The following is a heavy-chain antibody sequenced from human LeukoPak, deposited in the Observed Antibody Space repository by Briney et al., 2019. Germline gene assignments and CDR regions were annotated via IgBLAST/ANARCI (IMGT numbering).Heavy chain of an antibody. J-gene: IGHJ1*01. CDR3: ARGPHCSSTSCYSEYFHH. D-gene: IGHD2-2*01. CDR1: GASISSGGYY. V-gene: IGHV4-31*03. Sequence: ASETPSLTCTVSGASISSGGYYWSWIRQHPGKGLEWIGYISYSGSPYYNPSLKSRVTISVDTSRNQFSLKLSSVTAADTAVYYCARGPHCSSTSCYSEYFHHWGQGTLVTVSS. CDR2: ISYSGSP.